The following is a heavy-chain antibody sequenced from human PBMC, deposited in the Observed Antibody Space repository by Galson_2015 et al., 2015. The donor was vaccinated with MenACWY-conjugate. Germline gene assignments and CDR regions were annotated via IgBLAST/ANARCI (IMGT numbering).Heavy chain of an antibody. CDR3: ARDGGSGPYFGY. D-gene: IGHD2-15*01. V-gene: IGHV4-59*01. CDR2: IYYSGST. J-gene: IGHJ4*02. CDR1: GGSISSYY. Sequence: ETLSLTCTVSGGSISSYYWSWIRQPPGKGLEWIGYIYYSGSTNYNPSLKSRATISVDTSKNQFSLKLSSVTAADTAVYYCARDGGSGPYFGYWGQGTLVTVSS.